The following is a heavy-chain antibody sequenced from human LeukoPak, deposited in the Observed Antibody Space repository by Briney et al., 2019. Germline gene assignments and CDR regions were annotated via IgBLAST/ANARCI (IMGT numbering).Heavy chain of an antibody. CDR2: IYYSGST. V-gene: IGHV4-59*08. D-gene: IGHD6-13*01. CDR3: ARHRAIGQQLEYYYYYGMDV. CDR1: GGSISSYY. J-gene: IGHJ6*02. Sequence: SETLSLTCTVSGGSISSYYWSWIRQPPGKGLEWIGYIYYSGSTSYNPSLKSRVTISVDTSKNQFSLKLSSVTAADTAVYYCARHRAIGQQLEYYYYYGMDVWGQGTTVTVSS.